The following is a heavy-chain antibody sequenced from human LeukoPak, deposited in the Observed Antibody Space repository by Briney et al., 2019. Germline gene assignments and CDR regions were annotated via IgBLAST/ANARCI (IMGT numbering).Heavy chain of an antibody. CDR2: IYHSGST. Sequence: TSETLSLTCAVSGYSISSGYYWGWIRQPPGKGLERIGSIYHSGSTYYNPSLKSRVTISVDTSKNQFSLKLSSVTAADTAVYYCASYSSSWPSYWGQGTLVTVSS. D-gene: IGHD6-13*01. J-gene: IGHJ4*02. V-gene: IGHV4-38-2*01. CDR1: GYSISSGYY. CDR3: ASYSSSWPSY.